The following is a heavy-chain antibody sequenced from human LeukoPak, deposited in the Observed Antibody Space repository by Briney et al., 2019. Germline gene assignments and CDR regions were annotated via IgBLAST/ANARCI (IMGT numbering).Heavy chain of an antibody. Sequence: PSETLSLTCTVSGGSISSGDYYWSWIRQPPGKGLEWIGYIYYSGSTYYNPSLKSRITISVGTSKNQFSLKLSSVTAADTAVYYCARSPSTEVFWYFDLRGRGTLVTVSS. CDR2: IYYSGST. V-gene: IGHV4-30-4*01. D-gene: IGHD2-21*02. CDR1: GGSISSGDYY. CDR3: ARSPSTEVFWYFDL. J-gene: IGHJ2*01.